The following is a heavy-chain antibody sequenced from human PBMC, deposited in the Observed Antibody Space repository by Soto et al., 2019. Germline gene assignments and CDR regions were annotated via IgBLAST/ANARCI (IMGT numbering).Heavy chain of an antibody. D-gene: IGHD5-12*01. V-gene: IGHV1-69*02. Sequence: QVPLVQSGAEVKKPGSSVKVSCKASGGTFSSYTISWVRQAPGQGLEWMGRIIPILGIANYAQKFQGRVTITADKSTSTAYMELSSLRSEDTAVYYCARSGEYSGYDSEYYFDYWGQGTLVTVSS. J-gene: IGHJ4*02. CDR2: IIPILGIA. CDR3: ARSGEYSGYDSEYYFDY. CDR1: GGTFSSYT.